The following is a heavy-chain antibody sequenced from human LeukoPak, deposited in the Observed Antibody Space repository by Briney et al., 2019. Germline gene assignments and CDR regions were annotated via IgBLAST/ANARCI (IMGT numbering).Heavy chain of an antibody. CDR1: GGSISSYY. D-gene: IGHD3-10*01. CDR2: IYYSGST. V-gene: IGHV4-59*01. Sequence: SETLSLTCTVSGGSISSYYWSWIRQPPGKGLEWIGYIYYSGSTNYNPSLKSRVTISVDTSKHQFSLKLSSVTAADTAEYYCAREPYGSGTFDYWGQGTLVTVSA. J-gene: IGHJ4*02. CDR3: AREPYGSGTFDY.